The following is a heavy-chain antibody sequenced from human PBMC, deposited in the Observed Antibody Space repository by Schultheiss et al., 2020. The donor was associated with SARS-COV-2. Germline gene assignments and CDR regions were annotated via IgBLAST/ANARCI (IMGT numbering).Heavy chain of an antibody. D-gene: IGHD2-8*01. V-gene: IGHV4-59*04. CDR2: IYYSGST. J-gene: IGHJ5*02. CDR3: ARFRPLYASLDP. CDR1: GGSISSYY. Sequence: SETLSLTCTVSGGSISSYYWSWIRQPPGKGLEWIGYIYYSGSTYYNPSLKSRVTVSIDTSTNQFSLKMISVTAADTAVYYCARFRPLYASLDPWGQGTPVTVSS.